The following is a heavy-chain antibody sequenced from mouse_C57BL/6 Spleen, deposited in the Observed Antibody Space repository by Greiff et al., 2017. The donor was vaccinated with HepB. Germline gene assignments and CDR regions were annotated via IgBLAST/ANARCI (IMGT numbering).Heavy chain of an antibody. CDR1: GFTFSDYG. V-gene: IGHV5-17*01. Sequence: EVKLVESGGGLVKPGGSLKLSCAASGFTFSDYGMHWVRQAPEKGLEWVAYISSGSSTIYYADTVKGRFTISRDNAKNTLFLQMTSLRSEDTAMYYCARDYGRGWDAMDYWGQGTSVTVSS. CDR3: ARDYGRGWDAMDY. J-gene: IGHJ4*01. CDR2: ISSGSSTI. D-gene: IGHD1-1*01.